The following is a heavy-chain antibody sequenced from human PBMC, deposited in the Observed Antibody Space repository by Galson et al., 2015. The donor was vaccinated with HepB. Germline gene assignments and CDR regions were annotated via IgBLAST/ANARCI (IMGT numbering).Heavy chain of an antibody. Sequence: SLRLSCAASGFTFSSYGMHWVRQAPGKGLEWVAVIWYDGSNKYYADSVKGRFTISRDNSKNTLYLQMNILRAEDTAVYYCARAVCSSTSCSHDAFDIWGQGTMVTVSS. CDR2: IWYDGSNK. D-gene: IGHD2-2*01. J-gene: IGHJ3*02. V-gene: IGHV3-33*01. CDR1: GFTFSSYG. CDR3: ARAVCSSTSCSHDAFDI.